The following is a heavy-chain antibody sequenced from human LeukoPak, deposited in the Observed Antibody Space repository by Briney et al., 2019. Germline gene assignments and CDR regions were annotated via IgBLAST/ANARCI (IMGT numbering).Heavy chain of an antibody. CDR3: AGLYSSSWDFDY. J-gene: IGHJ4*02. V-gene: IGHV3-21*01. Sequence: GGSLRLSCAASGFTFSSYSMNWVRQAPGKGLEWVSSISSSSSYIYYADSVKGRFTISRDNAKNSLYLQMNSLRAEDTAVYYCAGLYSSSWDFDYWGQGTLVTVSS. D-gene: IGHD6-13*01. CDR2: ISSSSSYI. CDR1: GFTFSSYS.